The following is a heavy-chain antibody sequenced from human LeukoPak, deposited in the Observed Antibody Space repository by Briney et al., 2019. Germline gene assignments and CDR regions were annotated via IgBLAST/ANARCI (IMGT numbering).Heavy chain of an antibody. Sequence: GGSLRLSCAASGFTFSDYYMSWIRQAPGKGLEWVSYISSSGSTIYYADSVKGRFTISRDYAKNSLYLQMNSLRAEDTAVFYCAKRSGYTTGWFFDFWGQGTLVTVSS. D-gene: IGHD6-19*01. V-gene: IGHV3-11*01. CDR2: ISSSGSTI. J-gene: IGHJ4*02. CDR1: GFTFSDYY. CDR3: AKRSGYTTGWFFDF.